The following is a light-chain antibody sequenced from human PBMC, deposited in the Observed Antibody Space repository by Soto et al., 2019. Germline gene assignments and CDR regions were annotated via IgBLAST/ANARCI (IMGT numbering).Light chain of an antibody. CDR3: QQANAFPRT. Sequence: DIQMTQSPSSVSASVGDRVSITCRASQGIGSQLAWYQQKPGKAPKLLIHAASTLQRGVPSRFSGSGSGTDFTLTISSLQSEDFATYYCQQANAFPRTFGQVTKVEIE. CDR2: AAS. V-gene: IGKV1-12*01. J-gene: IGKJ1*01. CDR1: QGIGSQ.